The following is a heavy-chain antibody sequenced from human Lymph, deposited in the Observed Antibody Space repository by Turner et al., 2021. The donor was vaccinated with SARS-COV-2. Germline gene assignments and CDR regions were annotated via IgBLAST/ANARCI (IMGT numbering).Heavy chain of an antibody. J-gene: IGHJ4*02. CDR3: ARDIPTTADYFDY. CDR1: VFNFSTYS. Sequence: EVQLVESGGGLVKPGGSLRLSCAASVFNFSTYSMNWVRQAPGKGLEWISSISSSSSYIYYADSVKGRFTISREDAKNSLYLQMNSLRTEDTAVYYCARDIPTTADYFDYWGQGTLVTVSS. CDR2: ISSSSSYI. V-gene: IGHV3-21*01. D-gene: IGHD4-17*01.